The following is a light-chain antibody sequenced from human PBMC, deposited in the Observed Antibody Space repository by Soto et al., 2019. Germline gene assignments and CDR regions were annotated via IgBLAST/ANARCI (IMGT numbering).Light chain of an antibody. CDR3: QQVNSYPLT. V-gene: IGKV1-9*01. CDR1: HGISSY. J-gene: IGKJ4*01. CDR2: AAS. Sequence: DIQLTQSPSFLSASVGDRVIITCRASHGISSYLAWYQQKPGKAPKLLIYAASTLQSGVPSRFSGSGSGTEFTLTISSLQPEDFATYYCQQVNSYPLTFGGGTKVEIK.